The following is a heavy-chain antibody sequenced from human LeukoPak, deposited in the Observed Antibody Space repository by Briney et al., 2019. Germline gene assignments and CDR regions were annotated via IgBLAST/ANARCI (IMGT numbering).Heavy chain of an antibody. V-gene: IGHV2-5*01. CDR3: ALSPPQTGWLRIDY. CDR1: GFSLSTSGVG. J-gene: IGHJ4*02. Sequence: SGPTLVNPTQTLALTCTFSGFSLSTSGVGVGWIRQPPGKALEWLAVIYWNDDKHYRPSLKSRLTITKDTSKNQVVLTVTNMDPVDTATYYCALSPPQTGWLRIDYWGQGTMVTVSS. CDR2: IYWNDDK. D-gene: IGHD5-24*01.